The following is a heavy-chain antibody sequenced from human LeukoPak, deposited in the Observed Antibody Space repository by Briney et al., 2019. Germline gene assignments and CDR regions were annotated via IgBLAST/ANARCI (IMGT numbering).Heavy chain of an antibody. CDR2: INPNSGGT. CDR1: GYTFTGYY. CDR3: AGALGGCSGGSCPG. J-gene: IGHJ4*02. D-gene: IGHD2-15*01. V-gene: IGHV1-2*02. Sequence: GASVKVSCKASGYTFTGYYMHWVRQAPGQGLEWMGWINPNSGGTNYAQKLQGRVTMTRDTSISTAYMELSRLRSDDTAVYYCAGALGGCSGGSCPGWGQGTLVTVSS.